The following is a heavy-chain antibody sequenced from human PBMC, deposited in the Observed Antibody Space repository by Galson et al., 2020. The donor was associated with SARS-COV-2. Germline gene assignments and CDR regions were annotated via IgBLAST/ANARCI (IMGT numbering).Heavy chain of an antibody. J-gene: IGHJ6*02. D-gene: IGHD3-10*01. CDR3: ARDRTMVQGLNSYYYYGMDV. CDR1: GDSISSSNYYY. CDR2: IYSSGPT. V-gene: IGHV4-39*07. Sequence: SQTLSLTCSVSGDSISSSNYYYWGWIRQPPGRGLEWIGSIYSSGPTYYNPSLKSRVTISVDTSKNQFSLKLSSVTAADTAIYYCARDRTMVQGLNSYYYYGMDVWGQGTTVTASS.